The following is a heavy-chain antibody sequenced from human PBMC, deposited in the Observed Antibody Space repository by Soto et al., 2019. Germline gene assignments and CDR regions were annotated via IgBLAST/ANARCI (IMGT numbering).Heavy chain of an antibody. CDR2: IYWDDDK. Sequence: QITLKESGPTLVKPTQPLTLTCSFSGFSLSTNGVGVGWIRQPPGKALEWLALIYWDDDKRYSPSLKTRLTITKDTSKNQLVLRMTNMDPVDTATYYCAHKPYSFRWAVDYWGQGALVTVSS. CDR1: GFSLSTNGVG. V-gene: IGHV2-5*02. D-gene: IGHD5-18*01. CDR3: AHKPYSFRWAVDY. J-gene: IGHJ4*02.